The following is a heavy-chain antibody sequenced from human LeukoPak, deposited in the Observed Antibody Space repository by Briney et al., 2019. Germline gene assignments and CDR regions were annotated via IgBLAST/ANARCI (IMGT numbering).Heavy chain of an antibody. CDR1: GGSISSGGCY. Sequence: SETLSLTCTVSGGSISSGGCYWSWIRQPPGKGLEWIGYIYHSGSTYYNPSLKSRVTISVDRSKNQFSLKLSSVTAADTAVYYCARASGVSIFDYWGQGTLVTVSS. D-gene: IGHD3-3*02. CDR3: ARASGVSIFDY. J-gene: IGHJ4*02. CDR2: IYHSGST. V-gene: IGHV4-30-2*01.